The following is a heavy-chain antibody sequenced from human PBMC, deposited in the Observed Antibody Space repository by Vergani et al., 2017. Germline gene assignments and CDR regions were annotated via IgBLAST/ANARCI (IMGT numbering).Heavy chain of an antibody. V-gene: IGHV3-9*01. CDR3: AKDMRAGGDFYYGMDV. D-gene: IGHD1-14*01. CDR2: ISWNGGSI. CDR1: GVTFDDHA. J-gene: IGHJ6*02. Sequence: EVQLVESGGGLVQPGRSLRLSCAASGVTFDDHAMHWVRQAPGKGLEWVSGISWNGGSIDYADSVKGRFTISRDNAKNSLYLQMNSLRDEDTAFYYCAKDMRAGGDFYYGMDVWGQGTTVTVSS.